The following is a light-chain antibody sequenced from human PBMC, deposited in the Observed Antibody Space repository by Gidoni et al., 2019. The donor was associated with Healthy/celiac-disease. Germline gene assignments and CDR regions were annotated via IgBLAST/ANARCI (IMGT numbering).Light chain of an antibody. CDR1: QSISSW. CDR2: DAS. V-gene: IGKV1-5*01. J-gene: IGKJ1*01. Sequence: GDRVTITCRASQSISSWLAWYQQKPGKAPKLLIYDASSLESGVPSRFSGSGSGTEFTLTISSLQPDDFATYYCQQYNSWTFGQGTKVEI. CDR3: QQYNSWT.